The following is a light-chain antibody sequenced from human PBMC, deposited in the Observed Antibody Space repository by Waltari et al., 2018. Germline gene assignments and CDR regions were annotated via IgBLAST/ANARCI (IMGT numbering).Light chain of an antibody. J-gene: IGKJ1*01. Sequence: EIVLTQFPGPLSLSPGERATLSCRVSQSVSSSYLAWYQQKPGQAPRLLIYGASSRATGIPDRFSGSGSGTDFTLTISRLEPEDFAVYYCQQYGSSPSTFGQGTKVEIK. V-gene: IGKV3-20*01. CDR1: QSVSSSY. CDR3: QQYGSSPST. CDR2: GAS.